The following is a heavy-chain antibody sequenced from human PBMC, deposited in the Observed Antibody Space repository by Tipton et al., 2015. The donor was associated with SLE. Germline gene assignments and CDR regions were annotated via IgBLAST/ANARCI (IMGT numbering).Heavy chain of an antibody. Sequence: TLSLTCSVSGASISSGDYYWSWSRQCPGKGLEWIGYIHYSGSTYYNPSLKSRITMSVDTSKNHFSLKLNSVTAADTGVYYCARDMAGGGSNWFDPWGQGMLVTVSS. V-gene: IGHV4-31*03. CDR3: ARDMAGGGSNWFDP. D-gene: IGHD5-12*01. CDR1: GASISSGDYY. J-gene: IGHJ5*02. CDR2: IHYSGST.